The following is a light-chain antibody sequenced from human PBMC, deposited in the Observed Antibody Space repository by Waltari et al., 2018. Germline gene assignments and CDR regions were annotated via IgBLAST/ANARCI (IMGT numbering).Light chain of an antibody. Sequence: QSALTQPPSASGAPGQSVTISCTGTSSAVGVYNYVSWYQHHPGAAPKLLIYEVSKRPSGVPDRFSGSKSGNTASLTVSGLQAEDEGDYYCSSYAGRNTLFGGGTKLTVL. J-gene: IGLJ2*01. CDR3: SSYAGRNTL. CDR1: SSAVGVYNY. CDR2: EVS. V-gene: IGLV2-8*01.